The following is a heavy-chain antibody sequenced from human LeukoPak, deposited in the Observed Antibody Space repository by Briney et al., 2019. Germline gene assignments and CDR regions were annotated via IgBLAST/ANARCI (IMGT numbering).Heavy chain of an antibody. CDR2: IYYSGST. V-gene: IGHV4-39*07. J-gene: IGHJ5*02. CDR1: GGSISSSRYF. D-gene: IGHD6-6*01. CDR3: ARGRLGGIAARLRRGWFDP. Sequence: ASETLSLTCTVSGGSISSSRYFWGWIRQPPGKGLEWIGSIYYSGSTYYNPSLKSRVTISVDTSKNQFSLKLSSVTAADTAVYYCARGRLGGIAARLRRGWFDPWGQGTLVTVSS.